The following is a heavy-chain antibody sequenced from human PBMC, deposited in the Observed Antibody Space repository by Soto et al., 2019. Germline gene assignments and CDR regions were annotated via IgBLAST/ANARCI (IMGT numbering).Heavy chain of an antibody. CDR3: AKDVHYDIVTGIEYFDH. V-gene: IGHV3-23*01. CDR2: ISGTGRVT. Sequence: EVQLLESGGGLVQPGGSLKISCEVSGFTFSSYAMSWVRQAPGKGLEWVSGISGTGRVTNYAESVKGRFTISRDNPKNTLYLEMKSLRVEDTAVYYCAKDVHYDIVTGIEYFDHWGQGTLVTVSS. D-gene: IGHD3-9*01. J-gene: IGHJ1*01. CDR1: GFTFSSYA.